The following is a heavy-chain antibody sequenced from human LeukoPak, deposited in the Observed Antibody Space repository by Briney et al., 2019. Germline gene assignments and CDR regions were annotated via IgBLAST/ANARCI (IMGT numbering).Heavy chain of an antibody. V-gene: IGHV3-30*03. D-gene: IGHD1-14*01. CDR1: GFTFSGHG. Sequence: PGRSLRLSCAASGFTFSGHGMHWVRQAPGKGLEWVAVISYDGSNKYYADSVKGRFTISRDNSKNTLYLQMNSLRAEDTAVYYCVCHRGFDYWGQGTLVTVSS. J-gene: IGHJ4*02. CDR2: ISYDGSNK. CDR3: VCHRGFDY.